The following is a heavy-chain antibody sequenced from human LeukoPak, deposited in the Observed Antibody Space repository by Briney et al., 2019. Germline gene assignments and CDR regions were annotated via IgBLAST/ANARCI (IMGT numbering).Heavy chain of an antibody. CDR1: GGSISSYY. CDR3: ARELGGSQTFDY. J-gene: IGHJ4*02. Sequence: NPSETLSLTCTVSGGSISSYYWSWIRQPPGKGLEWIGYIYYSGSTNYNPSLKSRVTMSVDTSKNQFSLKLSSVTAADTAVYYCARELGGSQTFDYWGQGTLVTVSS. D-gene: IGHD1-26*01. V-gene: IGHV4-59*12. CDR2: IYYSGST.